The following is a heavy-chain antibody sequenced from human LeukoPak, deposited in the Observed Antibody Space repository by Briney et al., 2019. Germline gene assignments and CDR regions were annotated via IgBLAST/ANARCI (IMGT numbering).Heavy chain of an antibody. CDR3: AKDSLAITMVRGVMRDY. D-gene: IGHD3-10*01. Sequence: GGSLRLSCAASGFTFSSYDMHWVRQATGKGLEWVSAISGSGGSTYYADSVKGRFTISRDNSKNTLYLQMNSLRAEDTAVYYCAKDSLAITMVRGVMRDYWGQGTLVTVSS. CDR2: ISGSGGST. V-gene: IGHV3-23*01. J-gene: IGHJ4*02. CDR1: GFTFSSYD.